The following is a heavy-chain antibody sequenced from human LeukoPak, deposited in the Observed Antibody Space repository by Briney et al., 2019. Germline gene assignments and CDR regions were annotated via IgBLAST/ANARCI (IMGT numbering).Heavy chain of an antibody. CDR1: GGSFSGYY. CDR2: INHSGST. J-gene: IGHJ4*02. D-gene: IGHD3-3*01. Sequence: PSETLSLTCAVYGGSFSGYYWSWIRQPPGKGLEWIGKINHSGSTNYNPSLKSRVTISVDTSKNQFSLKLSSVTAADTAVYYCARLRRITIFGVVTTPIFGYWGQGTLVTVSS. CDR3: ARLRRITIFGVVTTPIFGY. V-gene: IGHV4-34*01.